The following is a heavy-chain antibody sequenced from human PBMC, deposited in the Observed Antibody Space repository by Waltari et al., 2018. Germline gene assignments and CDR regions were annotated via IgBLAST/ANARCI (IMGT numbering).Heavy chain of an antibody. J-gene: IGHJ4*02. D-gene: IGHD3-16*01. CDR3: ARGRLRLGRYGVLAPLDY. CDR1: GGSFSGYY. V-gene: IGHV4-34*01. Sequence: QVQLQQWGAGLLKPSETLSLTCAVYGGSFSGYYWSWIRQPPGKGLEWIGEINHSGSTNSNPSLKSRVTISVDTAKNQFSLKLSSVTAADTAVYYCARGRLRLGRYGVLAPLDYWGQGTLVTVSS. CDR2: INHSGST.